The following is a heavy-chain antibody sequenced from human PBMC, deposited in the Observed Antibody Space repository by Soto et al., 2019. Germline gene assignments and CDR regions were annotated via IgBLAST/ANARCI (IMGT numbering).Heavy chain of an antibody. V-gene: IGHV3-30*18. CDR1: GFTFSSYG. CDR2: ISYDGKNR. Sequence: QVQLVESGGGVVQPGRSLRLSCAASGFTFSSYGMHWVRQAPGKGLEWVAAISYDGKNRFYGDSVKGRFTISRDNSKNTLYVQMNSLRVEDTAVYYCAKDPWTYHGCSGFYSYFQDWGQGTLVTVSS. J-gene: IGHJ1*01. CDR3: AKDPWTYHGCSGFYSYFQD. D-gene: IGHD3-22*01.